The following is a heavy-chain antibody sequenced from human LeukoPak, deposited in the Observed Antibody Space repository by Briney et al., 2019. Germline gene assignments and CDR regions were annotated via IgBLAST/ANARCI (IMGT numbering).Heavy chain of an antibody. CDR2: ISGSGANT. CDR1: GFTFSSYD. Sequence: GGSLRLSCAASGFTFSSYDMRWVRQAPRKGLEWVSAISGSGANTYDADSVKGRFTISRDNSKNTLYLQMNSLRAEDTAVYYCAKDSNRGVWGSYRSYDYWGQGTLVTVSS. V-gene: IGHV3-23*01. CDR3: AKDSNRGVWGSYRSYDY. D-gene: IGHD3-16*01. J-gene: IGHJ4*02.